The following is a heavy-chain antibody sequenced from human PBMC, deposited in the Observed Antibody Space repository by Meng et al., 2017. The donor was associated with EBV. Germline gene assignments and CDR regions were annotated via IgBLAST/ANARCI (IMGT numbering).Heavy chain of an antibody. Sequence: QWLVVQSAAEVKKPWSSVKVSCKISGGPFRYYAISWVRQAPGQGLEWLGGFLPRLGAPNYAQKFHGRVKITADESTSTHYMDLSSLRSEDTAIYYCASESGRGYTPDYWGQGTLVTVSS. D-gene: IGHD3-10*01. J-gene: IGHJ4*02. CDR2: FLPRLGAP. V-gene: IGHV1-69*01. CDR1: GGPFRYYA. CDR3: ASESGRGYTPDY.